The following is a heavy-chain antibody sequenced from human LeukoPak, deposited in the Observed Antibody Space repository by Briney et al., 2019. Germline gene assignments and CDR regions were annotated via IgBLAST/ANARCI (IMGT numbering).Heavy chain of an antibody. D-gene: IGHD3-3*01. V-gene: IGHV1-18*01. J-gene: IGHJ3*02. CDR1: GYTFTSYG. Sequence: ASVKVSCKASGYTFTSYGISWVRQAPGQGLEWMGWISAYNGNTNYAQKLQGRVTMTTDTSTSTAYMELRSLRSDDTAVYYCARVLSTIFGAVIDHAFDIWGQGTMVTVSS. CDR3: ARVLSTIFGAVIDHAFDI. CDR2: ISAYNGNT.